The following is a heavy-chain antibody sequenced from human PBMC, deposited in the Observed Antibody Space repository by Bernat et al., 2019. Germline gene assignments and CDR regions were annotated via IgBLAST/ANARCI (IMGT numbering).Heavy chain of an antibody. CDR3: ASVPLVCSDGTCYYYVDV. D-gene: IGHD2-15*01. Sequence: QVLVQESGPGLVKPSETLSLTCAVSRASLTDYYWAWIRQPPGKGLEWIAYIHYSGTTDYNPSLRNRVTISVDTSKNQFSLKLSPVIAADTAVYYCASVPLVCSDGTCYYYVDVWGKGTTVTVSS. V-gene: IGHV4-59*01. J-gene: IGHJ6*03. CDR1: RASLTDYY. CDR2: IHYSGTT.